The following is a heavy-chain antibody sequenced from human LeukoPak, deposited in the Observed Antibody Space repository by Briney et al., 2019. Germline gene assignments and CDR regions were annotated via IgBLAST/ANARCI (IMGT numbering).Heavy chain of an antibody. CDR2: ISSSSSTI. CDR1: GFTFSSYA. D-gene: IGHD6-13*01. J-gene: IGHJ6*02. V-gene: IGHV3-48*01. CDR3: AREGSSWPYYYYYGMDV. Sequence: GGSLRLSCAASGFTFSSYAMGWVRQAPGKGLEWVSYISSSSSTIYYADSVKGRFTISRDNAKNSLYLQMNSLRAEDTAVYYCAREGSSWPYYYYYGMDVWGQGTTVTVSS.